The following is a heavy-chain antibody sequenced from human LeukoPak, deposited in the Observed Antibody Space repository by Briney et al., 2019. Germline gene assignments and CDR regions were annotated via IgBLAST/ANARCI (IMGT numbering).Heavy chain of an antibody. Sequence: PGGSLRLSCAASGFTVSSNYMSWVRQAPGKGLEWVSVIYSGGSTYYADSVKGRFTISRDNSKNTLYLQMNSLRAEDTAVYYCAREGAADLFDYWGQGTLVTVSS. J-gene: IGHJ4*02. CDR3: AREGAADLFDY. V-gene: IGHV3-53*01. CDR2: IYSGGST. D-gene: IGHD2-15*01. CDR1: GFTVSSNY.